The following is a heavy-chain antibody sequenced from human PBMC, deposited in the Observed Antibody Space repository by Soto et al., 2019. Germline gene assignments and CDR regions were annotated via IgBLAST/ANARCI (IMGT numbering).Heavy chain of an antibody. CDR3: ARVATGSYNWFDP. D-gene: IGHD1-26*01. V-gene: IGHV3-74*01. J-gene: IGHJ5*02. CDR1: GFTFTSYW. CDR2: INSDGTTT. Sequence: EVQLVESGGGLVQPGGPRRLSCAASGFTFTSYWMHWVRQAPGMGLMWVSRINSDGTTTTYADSVKGRFTISRDNAKNTLYLQMNSLRAEDTAVYYCARVATGSYNWFDPWGPGTLVTVSS.